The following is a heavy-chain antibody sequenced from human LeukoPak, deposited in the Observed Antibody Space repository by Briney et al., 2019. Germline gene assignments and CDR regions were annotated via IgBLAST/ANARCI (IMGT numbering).Heavy chain of an antibody. CDR3: AKDGYSSIPGFHFEY. Sequence: GGSLRLSCAASGFTFSSYAMSWVRQPPGKGLEWVSGISGSGDNTYYADSVKGRFTMSRVNSKKTLYLHLNSLRVEDAAVYYCAKDGYSSIPGFHFEYWGQGTPVTVSS. D-gene: IGHD6-13*01. V-gene: IGHV3-23*01. J-gene: IGHJ4*02. CDR1: GFTFSSYA. CDR2: ISGSGDNT.